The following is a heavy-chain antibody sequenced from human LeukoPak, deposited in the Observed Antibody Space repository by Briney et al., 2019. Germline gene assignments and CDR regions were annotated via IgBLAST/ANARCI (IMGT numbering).Heavy chain of an antibody. V-gene: IGHV3-30*03. J-gene: IGHJ4*02. CDR1: GFTFSSYG. CDR2: ISYDGSNK. D-gene: IGHD7-27*01. Sequence: GRSLRLSCAASGFTFSSYGMHWVRQAPGKGLEWVAVISYDGSNKYYADSVKGRFTISRDNSKNTLYLQMNSLRAEDTAVYYCARAKTNWEVDYWGQGTLVTVSS. CDR3: ARAKTNWEVDY.